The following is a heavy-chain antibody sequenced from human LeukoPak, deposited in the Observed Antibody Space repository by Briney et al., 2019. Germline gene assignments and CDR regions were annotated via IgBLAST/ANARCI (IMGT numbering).Heavy chain of an antibody. CDR1: GLVFSDAW. CDR3: TWMATVRTVDF. Sequence: GGSLRLSCIVSGLVFSDAWMSWVRQAPGKGLEWVGRITSGGATDYAAPVKGRFIISRDNSKGTFYLQMNGLKPDDTAMYYCTWMATVRTVDFWGQGTLVTVSS. J-gene: IGHJ4*02. CDR2: ITSGGAT. V-gene: IGHV3-15*01. D-gene: IGHD4-17*01.